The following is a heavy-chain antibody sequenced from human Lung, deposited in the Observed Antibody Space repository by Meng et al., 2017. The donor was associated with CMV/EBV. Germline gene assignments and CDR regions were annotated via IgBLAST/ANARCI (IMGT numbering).Heavy chain of an antibody. CDR2: ISYDGTDK. CDR3: ASNGYCSGTNGYWFFVY. J-gene: IGHJ4*02. Sequence: GGSLRLSCSVSGFNFSNYAMHWVRQTPGKGLEWVALISYDGTDKAYGDSVKGRFTISRDNSKSTLSLQMDSLRDEDTAFYFCASNGYCSGTNGYWFFVYWGQGXLVTVSS. CDR1: GFNFSNYA. V-gene: IGHV3-30*04. D-gene: IGHD2-2*03.